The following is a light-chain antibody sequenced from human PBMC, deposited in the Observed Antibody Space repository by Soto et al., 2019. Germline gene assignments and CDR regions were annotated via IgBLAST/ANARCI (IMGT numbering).Light chain of an antibody. J-gene: IGLJ1*01. V-gene: IGLV2-8*01. CDR1: SGDIGSYNY. CDR3: SSYAGSSLYV. CDR2: EVS. Sequence: QSGLTQPASVSGSPGQSITISCTGTSGDIGSYNYVSWYQQHPGKAPKLMIYEVSKRPSGVPDRFSGSKSGNTASLTVSGLQAEDEADYYCSSYAGSSLYVFGTGTKVTVL.